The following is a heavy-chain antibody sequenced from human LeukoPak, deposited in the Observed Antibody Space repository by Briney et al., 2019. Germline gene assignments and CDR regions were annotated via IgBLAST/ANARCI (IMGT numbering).Heavy chain of an antibody. J-gene: IGHJ6*03. D-gene: IGHD4-17*01. CDR2: IFTSGTT. Sequence: SETLSLTCTVSGGSISSYYVNWIRQPAGKGLEWIGRIFTSGTTNYNPSLKSRVTMSVDTSKNQFSLKLSSVTAADTAVYYCAREGYGDSLGYYYMDVWGKGTTVTVSS. V-gene: IGHV4-4*07. CDR3: AREGYGDSLGYYYMDV. CDR1: GGSISSYY.